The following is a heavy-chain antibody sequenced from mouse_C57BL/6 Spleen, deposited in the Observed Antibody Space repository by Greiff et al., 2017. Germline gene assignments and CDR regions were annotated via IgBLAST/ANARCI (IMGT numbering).Heavy chain of an antibody. V-gene: IGHV1-7*01. CDR1: GYTFTSYW. Sequence: QVQLKESGAELAKPGASVKLSCKASGYTFTSYWMPWVKQRPGQGLEWIGYINPSSGYTKYNQKFKDKATLTAAKSSSTAYMQLSSLTYEDSAVYYCAREGYYGSSSYYYAMDYWGQGTSVTVSS. CDR2: INPSSGYT. CDR3: AREGYYGSSSYYYAMDY. J-gene: IGHJ4*01. D-gene: IGHD1-1*01.